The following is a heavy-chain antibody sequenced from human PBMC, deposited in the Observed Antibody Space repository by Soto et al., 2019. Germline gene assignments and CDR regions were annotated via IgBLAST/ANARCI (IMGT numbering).Heavy chain of an antibody. CDR2: INPHGGGA. D-gene: IGHD2-8*01. CDR3: AKDRVRTPNGADSFDV. V-gene: IGHV1-2*02. CDR1: GYAFGAYY. J-gene: IGHJ3*01. Sequence: QVQLVQSGAEVKKPGASVKVSCKASGYAFGAYYSYWVRQAPGQGLEWMGYINPHGGGARYVQEFRDRLTITTDTPKDTAYMELRSLTSDDTAIYYCAKDRVRTPNGADSFDVWGQGTSVTVSS.